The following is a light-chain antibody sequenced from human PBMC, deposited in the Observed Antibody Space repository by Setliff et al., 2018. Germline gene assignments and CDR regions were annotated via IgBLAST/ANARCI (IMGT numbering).Light chain of an antibody. Sequence: QSALTQPASVSGSPGQSITISCSGTSSDVGSYDLVSWYQQHLGKAPKLIIHNVSGRPSGVSHRFSGSKSDNTASLTISGLQAEDEADYYCNAYTSRSTYVFGSGTKVTVL. J-gene: IGLJ1*01. CDR3: NAYTSRSTYV. CDR1: SSDVGSYDL. V-gene: IGLV2-14*03. CDR2: NVS.